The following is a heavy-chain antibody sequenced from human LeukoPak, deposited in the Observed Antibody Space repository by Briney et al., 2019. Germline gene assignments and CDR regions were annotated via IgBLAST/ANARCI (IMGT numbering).Heavy chain of an antibody. CDR1: GFTFSGYS. V-gene: IGHV3-48*01. CDR2: ITSSGSTV. J-gene: IGHJ4*02. CDR3: ARSQLGMFDY. Sequence: QPGGSLRLSCAASGFTFSGYSVNWVRQAPGKGLEWVSYITSSGSTVYYADSVKGRFTISRDNAKNSLYLQMNSLRAEDTAVYYCARSQLGMFDYWGQGTLVTVSS. D-gene: IGHD6-13*01.